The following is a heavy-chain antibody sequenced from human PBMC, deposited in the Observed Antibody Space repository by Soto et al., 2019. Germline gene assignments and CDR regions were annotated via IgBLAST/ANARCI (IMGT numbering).Heavy chain of an antibody. CDR1: GFTFSNYG. V-gene: IGHV3-30*18. J-gene: IGHJ4*02. CDR3: AKARVRIVGANSFDY. Sequence: PGGSLRLSCVGSGFTFSNYGMHWVRHPPGKGLEWVALISDDGDKRYYADSVRGRLIISRDNSKDTLYLQMNSLGPDDTAVYFCAKARVRIVGANSFDYWGQGTPVTVSS. D-gene: IGHD1-26*01. CDR2: ISDDGDKR.